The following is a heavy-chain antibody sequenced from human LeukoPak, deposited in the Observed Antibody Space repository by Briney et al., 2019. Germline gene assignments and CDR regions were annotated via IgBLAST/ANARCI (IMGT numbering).Heavy chain of an antibody. CDR3: ARSGAYYDILTGYYIDY. D-gene: IGHD3-9*01. CDR1: GFTFSGYE. V-gene: IGHV3-48*03. CDR2: ISSSGSTI. Sequence: GGSLRLSCAASGFTFSGYEMNWVRQAPGKGLEWVSYISSSGSTIYYADSVKGRFTISRDNAKNSLYLQMNSLRAEDTAVYYCARSGAYYDILTGYYIDYWGQGTLVTVSS. J-gene: IGHJ4*02.